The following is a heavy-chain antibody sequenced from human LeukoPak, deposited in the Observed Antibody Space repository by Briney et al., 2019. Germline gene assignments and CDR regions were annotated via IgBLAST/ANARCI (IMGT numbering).Heavy chain of an antibody. J-gene: IGHJ4*02. CDR1: GFTFSSYS. CDR3: ASFYDILTGSDY. D-gene: IGHD3-9*01. Sequence: GGSLRLSCAASGFTFSSYSMNWVRQAPGKGLEWVSSISSSSSYIYYADSVKGRFTISRDNAKNSLYLQMNSLRAEDTAVYYCASFYDILTGSDYWGQGTLVTVSS. CDR2: ISSSSSYI. V-gene: IGHV3-21*01.